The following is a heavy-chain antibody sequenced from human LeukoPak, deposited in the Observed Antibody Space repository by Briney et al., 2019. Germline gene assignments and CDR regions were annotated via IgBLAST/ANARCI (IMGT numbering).Heavy chain of an antibody. CDR3: ARVYYDILTGYSAVPYFDY. V-gene: IGHV1-46*01. Sequence: GASVKVSCKASGYTFTSYYMHWVRQAPGQGLEWMGIINLSGGGTSYAQKLQGRVPMTTDTYTSTTYMELRSLRSDDTAVYYCARVYYDILTGYSAVPYFDYWGQGTLVTVSS. J-gene: IGHJ4*02. CDR1: GYTFTSYY. D-gene: IGHD3-9*01. CDR2: INLSGGGT.